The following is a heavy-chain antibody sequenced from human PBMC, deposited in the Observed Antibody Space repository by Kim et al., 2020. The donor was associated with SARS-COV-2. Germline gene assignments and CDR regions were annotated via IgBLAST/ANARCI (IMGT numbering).Heavy chain of an antibody. CDR3: ARSYYDFWSGYFYYGMDV. Sequence: VKGRFTISRDNSKNTLYLQMNSLRAEDTAVYYCARSYYDFWSGYFYYGMDVWGQGTTVTVSS. J-gene: IGHJ6*02. D-gene: IGHD3-3*01. V-gene: IGHV3-30*01.